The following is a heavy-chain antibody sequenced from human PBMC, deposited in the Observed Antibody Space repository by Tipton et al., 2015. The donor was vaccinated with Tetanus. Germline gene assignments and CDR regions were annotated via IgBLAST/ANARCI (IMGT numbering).Heavy chain of an antibody. J-gene: IGHJ3*01. CDR3: ARRSYCSSSRCFDAFDL. D-gene: IGHD2-2*01. Sequence: TLSLTCSVSGGSINNSGYFWGWIRQPPGKGLEWIGSINYGGTTYYKPSLKSRLTISVDTSKSHFSLRLTSVTAADTAMYYCARRSYCSSSRCFDAFDLWGQGTMVTVSS. V-gene: IGHV4-39*02. CDR1: GGSINNSGYF. CDR2: INYGGTT.